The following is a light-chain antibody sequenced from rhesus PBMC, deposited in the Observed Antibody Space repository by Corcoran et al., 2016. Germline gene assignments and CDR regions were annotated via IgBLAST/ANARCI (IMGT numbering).Light chain of an antibody. CDR3: QHYIRSPLT. CDR1: QRVMNW. Sequence: DIQMTQSPSSLSASVGDTVTISCRASQRVMNWLAWYQQKPGKAPKLRIHRASQLQSGVPSRFSGDGSGTDFTLTISNQQSEDFATYFCQHYIRSPLTFGGGTKVDLK. J-gene: IGKJ4*01. V-gene: IGKV1-22*01. CDR2: RAS.